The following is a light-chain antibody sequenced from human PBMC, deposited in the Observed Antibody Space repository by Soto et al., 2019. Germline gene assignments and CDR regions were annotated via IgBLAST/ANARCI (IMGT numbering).Light chain of an antibody. Sequence: DIQMTQSPSTLSASVGDRVTITCRASESISDWLAWYQQKPGKAPNLLIQKASTLKSGVPSRFSGSGSGTESTLTIGSLQPDDFATYYCQQYNVYPLTFGQGTQVEVK. J-gene: IGKJ1*01. CDR2: KAS. CDR1: ESISDW. V-gene: IGKV1-5*03. CDR3: QQYNVYPLT.